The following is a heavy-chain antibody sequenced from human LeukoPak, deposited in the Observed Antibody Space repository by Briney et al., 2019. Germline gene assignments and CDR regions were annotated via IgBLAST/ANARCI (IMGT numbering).Heavy chain of an antibody. D-gene: IGHD6-13*01. J-gene: IGHJ4*02. Sequence: KASETLSLTCTVSGGSISSSSYYWSWIRQPPGKGLEWIGYIYYSGSTNYNPSLKSRVTISVDTSKNQFSLKLSSVTAADTAVYYCASLPPPLEYGVAAGSFDYWGQGTLVTVSS. CDR3: ASLPPPLEYGVAAGSFDY. CDR1: GGSISSSSYY. CDR2: IYYSGST. V-gene: IGHV4-61*05.